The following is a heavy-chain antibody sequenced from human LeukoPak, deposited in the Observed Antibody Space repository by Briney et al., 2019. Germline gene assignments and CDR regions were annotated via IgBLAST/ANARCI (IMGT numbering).Heavy chain of an antibody. CDR2: MNPNSGNT. CDR3: ARGDGYNYDDAFDI. Sequence: ASVKVSCKASGYTFTSYDINWVRQAPGQGLEWMGWMNPNSGNTGYAQKFQGRVTMTRNTSISTAYMELSSLRSEDTAVYYCARGDGYNYDDAFDIWSQGTMVTV. D-gene: IGHD5-24*01. V-gene: IGHV1-8*01. J-gene: IGHJ3*02. CDR1: GYTFTSYD.